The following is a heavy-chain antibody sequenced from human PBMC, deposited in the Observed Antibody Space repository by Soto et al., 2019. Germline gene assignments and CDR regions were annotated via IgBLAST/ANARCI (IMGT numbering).Heavy chain of an antibody. J-gene: IGHJ4*02. CDR3: ARDNIVGAPDY. CDR1: GYVFPSYG. CDR2: ISAYNGNT. D-gene: IGHD1-26*01. V-gene: IGHV1-18*01. Sequence: QVQLVQSGAEVKKPGASVKVSCKASGYVFPSYGINWVRQAPGQGLEWMGWISAYNGNTDYAQKYQGRATMTKDTPTSTAYMELRSLISDDTAVYYCARDNIVGAPDYWGQGTLVTVIS.